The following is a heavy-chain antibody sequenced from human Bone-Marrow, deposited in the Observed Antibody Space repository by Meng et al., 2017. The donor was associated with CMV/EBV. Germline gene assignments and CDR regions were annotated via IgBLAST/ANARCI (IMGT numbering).Heavy chain of an antibody. V-gene: IGHV1-46*01. J-gene: IGHJ6*02. CDR2: INPTGGSA. D-gene: IGHD2-15*01. Sequence: ASVKVSCKASGYTFTGYYMHWVRQAPGQGLEWMGWINPTGGSATYAQKFQGRVTMTRDTSTSTLYMDLSSLRSEDTAVYYCASSDRGSGVRYVKDVWGQWTTVTVSS. CDR1: GYTFTGYY. CDR3: ASSDRGSGVRYVKDV.